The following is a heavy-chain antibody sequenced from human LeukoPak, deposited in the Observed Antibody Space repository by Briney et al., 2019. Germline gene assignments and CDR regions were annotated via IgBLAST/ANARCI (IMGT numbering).Heavy chain of an antibody. CDR3: AKGGSYAPLDY. V-gene: IGHV3-23*01. Sequence: GSLRLSCAASGFTFTDSAMTWVRQAPGKGLEWVSAISTSGGDTIYTDSVKDRFTTSRDNSKNTLYLQMNSLRAEDTAIYYCAKGGSYAPLDYWGQGTLVTVSS. CDR2: ISTSGGDT. J-gene: IGHJ4*02. CDR1: GFTFTDSA. D-gene: IGHD1-26*01.